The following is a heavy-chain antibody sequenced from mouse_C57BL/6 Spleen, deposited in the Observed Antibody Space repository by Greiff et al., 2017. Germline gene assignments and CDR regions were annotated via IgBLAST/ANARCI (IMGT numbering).Heavy chain of an antibody. J-gene: IGHJ3*01. CDR3: ARPLYYYGSSYVWFAY. CDR2: IRNKANGYTT. CDR1: GFTFTDYY. V-gene: IGHV7-3*01. Sequence: EVKVEESGGGLVQPGGSLSLSCAASGFTFTDYYMSWVRQPPGKALEWLGFIRNKANGYTTEYSASVKGRFTISRDNSQSILYLQMNALRAEDSATYYCARPLYYYGSSYVWFAYWGQGTLVTVSA. D-gene: IGHD1-1*01.